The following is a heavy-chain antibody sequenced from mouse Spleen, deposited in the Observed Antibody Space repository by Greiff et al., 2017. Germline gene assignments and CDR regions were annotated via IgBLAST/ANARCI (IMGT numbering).Heavy chain of an antibody. CDR2: ISSGGGNT. CDR3: ARHDDYDRGYYFDY. CDR1: GFTFSSYA. J-gene: IGHJ2*01. D-gene: IGHD2-4*01. Sequence: EVQLVESGGGLVKLGGSLKLSCAASGFTFSSYAMSWVRQTPEKRLEWVATISSGGGNTYYPDSVKGRFTISRDNAKNTLYLQMSSLKSEDTAMYYCARHDDYDRGYYFDYWGQGTTLTVSS. V-gene: IGHV5-9-3*01.